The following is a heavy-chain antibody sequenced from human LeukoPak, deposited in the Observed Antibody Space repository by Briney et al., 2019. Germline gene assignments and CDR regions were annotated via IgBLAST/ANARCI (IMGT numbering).Heavy chain of an antibody. V-gene: IGHV4-31*03. CDR1: GGSISNFGYY. CDR2: IYHTGST. D-gene: IGHD3-22*01. J-gene: IGHJ4*02. Sequence: SETLSLTCIVSGGSISNFGYYWNWIRQHPGKGLEWIGYIYHTGSTYYNPSLESRVIISVDTSKNQFSLRLSSVTAADTAVYYCARNPSSGYDYWGQGTLVTVSS. CDR3: ARNPSSGYDY.